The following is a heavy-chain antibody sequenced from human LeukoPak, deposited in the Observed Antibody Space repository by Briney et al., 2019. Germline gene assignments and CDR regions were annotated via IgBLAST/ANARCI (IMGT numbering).Heavy chain of an antibody. CDR1: DYTFTSYG. V-gene: IGHV1-18*01. CDR2: ISAYNGNT. CDR3: ARGGMYGSETYSFDY. Sequence: ASVKVSCKASDYTFTSYGISWVRQAPGQGLEWMGWISAYNGNTNYAQKLQGRVTMTTDTSTSTAYMELRSLRSDDTAVYYCARGGMYGSETYSFDYWGQGTLVTVSS. J-gene: IGHJ4*02. D-gene: IGHD3-10*01.